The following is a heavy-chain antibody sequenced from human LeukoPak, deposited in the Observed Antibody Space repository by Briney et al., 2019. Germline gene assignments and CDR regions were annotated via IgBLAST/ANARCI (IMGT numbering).Heavy chain of an antibody. Sequence: GGSLRLSCAASGFTFSSYGMHWVRQAPGKGLEWVAVISYDGSNKYYADSVKGRFTISRDNSKNTLYLQMNSLRAEDTAVYYCAKSGDGDYGEFDYWGQGTLVTVSS. CDR2: ISYDGSNK. D-gene: IGHD4-17*01. CDR3: AKSGDGDYGEFDY. J-gene: IGHJ4*02. CDR1: GFTFSSYG. V-gene: IGHV3-30*18.